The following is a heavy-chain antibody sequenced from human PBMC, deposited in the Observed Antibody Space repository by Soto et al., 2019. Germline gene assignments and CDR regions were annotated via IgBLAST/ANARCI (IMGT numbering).Heavy chain of an antibody. CDR3: ATGALSSSRGWDYFDY. J-gene: IGHJ4*02. Sequence: GESLKISCKVSGYSFTSYWISWVRQMPGKGLEWMGRTDPSDSYTNYSPSFQGHVTISADKSISTAYLQWSSLKASDTAVYYCATGALSSSRGWDYFDYWGQGTLVTVSS. CDR2: TDPSDSYT. D-gene: IGHD6-6*01. CDR1: GYSFTSYW. V-gene: IGHV5-10-1*01.